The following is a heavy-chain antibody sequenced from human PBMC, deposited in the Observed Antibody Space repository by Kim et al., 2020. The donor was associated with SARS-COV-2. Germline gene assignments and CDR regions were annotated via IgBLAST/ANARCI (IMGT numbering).Heavy chain of an antibody. CDR2: ISYDGSNK. Sequence: GGSLRLSCAASGFTFSSYAMHWVRQAPGKGLEWVAVISYDGSNKYYADSVKGRFTISRDNSKNTLYLQMNSLRAEDTAVYYCARPWIQLWFAFGYWGQGTLVTVSS. D-gene: IGHD5-18*01. CDR1: GFTFSSYA. V-gene: IGHV3-30*04. CDR3: ARPWIQLWFAFGY. J-gene: IGHJ4*02.